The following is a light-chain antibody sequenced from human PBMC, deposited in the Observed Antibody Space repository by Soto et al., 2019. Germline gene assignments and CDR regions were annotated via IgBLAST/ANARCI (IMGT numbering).Light chain of an antibody. CDR3: TSYTTSSTVV. Sequence: QSALTQPASVSGSLGQSITISCTGTRSDIGTYDLVSWYQQHPGKAPQLMIYDVTNRPSGVSNRFSGSKSGNTASLTISGLQAEDEADYYCTSYTTSSTVVIGGGTKVTV. CDR1: RSDIGTYDL. V-gene: IGLV2-14*03. J-gene: IGLJ2*01. CDR2: DVT.